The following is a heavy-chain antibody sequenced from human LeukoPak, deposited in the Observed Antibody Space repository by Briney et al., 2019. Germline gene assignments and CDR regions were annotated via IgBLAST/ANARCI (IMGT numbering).Heavy chain of an antibody. CDR3: ARGGITMVRGGPAIYYYYYMDV. V-gene: IGHV4-34*01. CDR1: GGSFSGYY. D-gene: IGHD3-10*01. CDR2: INHSGST. Sequence: SETLSLTCAVYGGSFSGYYWSWIRQPPGKGLEWIGEINHSGSTNYNPSLKSRVTISVDTSKNQFSLKLSSVTAADTAVYYCARGGITMVRGGPAIYYYYYMDVWGKGTTVTVSS. J-gene: IGHJ6*03.